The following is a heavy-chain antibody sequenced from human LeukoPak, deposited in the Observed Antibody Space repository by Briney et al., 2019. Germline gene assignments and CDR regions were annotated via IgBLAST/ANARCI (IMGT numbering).Heavy chain of an antibody. CDR1: GGSISDYY. D-gene: IGHD4-11*01. V-gene: IGHV4-4*07. CDR2: FYTSGST. CDR3: ARERDYSNAYVMDV. Sequence: SETLSLTCTVSGGSISDYYWSWIRQPAGKGLEWIGRFYTSGSTNYNPSLKSRVTMSGDTSKNQFSLRLSSVTAADTAVYYCARERDYSNAYVMDVWGQGTTVTVSS. J-gene: IGHJ6*02.